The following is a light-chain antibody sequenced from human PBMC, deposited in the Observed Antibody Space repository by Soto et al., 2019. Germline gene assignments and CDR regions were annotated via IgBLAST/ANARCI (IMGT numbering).Light chain of an antibody. J-gene: IGLJ1*01. V-gene: IGLV2-14*01. CDR3: SSYTSSSTLGYV. CDR2: DVS. CDR1: SSDVGGYNY. Sequence: ALTQPASVSGSPGQSITISCTGTSSDVGGYNYVSWYQQHPGKAPKLMIHDVSNRPSGVSNRFSGSKSGNTASLTISGLQAEDEADYYCSSYTSSSTLGYVFGTGTQLTVL.